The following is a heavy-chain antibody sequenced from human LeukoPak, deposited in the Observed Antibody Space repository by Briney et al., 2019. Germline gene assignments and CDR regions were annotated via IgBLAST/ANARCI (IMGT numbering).Heavy chain of an antibody. CDR3: ARDSSSSWGEFDY. CDR2: ISYDGSNK. CDR1: GFTFSSYA. D-gene: IGHD6-13*01. V-gene: IGHV3-30-3*01. Sequence: GGSLRLSCAASGFTFSSYAMHWVRQAPGKGLEWVAVISYDGSNKYYADSVKGRFTISRDNSKNTLYLQMNSLRAEDTAVYYCARDSSSSWGEFDYWGQGTLVTVSS. J-gene: IGHJ4*02.